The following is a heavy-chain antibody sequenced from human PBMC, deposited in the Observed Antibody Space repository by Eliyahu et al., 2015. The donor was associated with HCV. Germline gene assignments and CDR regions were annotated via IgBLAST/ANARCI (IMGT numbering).Heavy chain of an antibody. CDR3: MSPLGNPKTWGL. J-gene: IGHJ4*02. D-gene: IGHD1-14*01. Sequence: EVRLVESGGDLVHPGGSLRLSCVASGFVAGNFHLGWGRQVAGKGLEWVAAINEDGNVKYYVDSVKGRFTISRDNAENSVHLQMNSLSAEDTAVYFCMSPLGNPKTWGLWGQGTLVTVSS. V-gene: IGHV3-7*03. CDR1: GFVAGNFH. CDR2: INEDGNVK.